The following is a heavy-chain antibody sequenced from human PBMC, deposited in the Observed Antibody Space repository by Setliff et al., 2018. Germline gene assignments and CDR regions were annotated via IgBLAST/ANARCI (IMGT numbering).Heavy chain of an antibody. CDR3: ASTRPHKRLWEYYYYYMDV. V-gene: IGHV4-34*01. CDR1: GGSFSGYY. D-gene: IGHD5-18*01. J-gene: IGHJ6*03. CDR2: INHSGST. Sequence: SETLSLTCAVYGGSFSGYYWSWIRQPPGKGLEWIGEINHSGSTNYNPSLKSRVTISVDTSKNQFSLKLSSVTAADTAVYYCASTRPHKRLWEYYYYYMDVWGKGTMVTVSS.